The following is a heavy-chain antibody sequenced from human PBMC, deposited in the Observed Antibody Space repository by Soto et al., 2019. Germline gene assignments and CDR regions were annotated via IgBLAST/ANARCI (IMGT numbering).Heavy chain of an antibody. J-gene: IGHJ6*02. CDR2: LKPDNGGT. V-gene: IGHV1-2*02. D-gene: IGHD3-10*01. CDR3: ARDLCPLGSGSPCPTFGMDL. CDR1: GYTFTGHY. Sequence: QVQLVQSGAEVKPPGASVKVSCKASGYTFTGHYMHWVRQVSGRRLEFLGWLKPDNGGTYYAPKFQGRVTFTRDTSNTTAYMEMSGLHSDDTAVYFCARDLCPLGSGSPCPTFGMDLWGHRTTVAVSS.